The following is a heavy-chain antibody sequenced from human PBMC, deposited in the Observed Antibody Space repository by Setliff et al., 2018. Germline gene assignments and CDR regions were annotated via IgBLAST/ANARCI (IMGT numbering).Heavy chain of an antibody. J-gene: IGHJ6*03. CDR3: ARASRFGTTVYRGYYYMDV. D-gene: IGHD4-4*01. CDR2: INTNTGNP. CDR1: GYSFSTYA. V-gene: IGHV7-4-1*02. Sequence: ASVKVSCKASGYSFSTYAMSWIRQAPGQGLEWMGWINTNTGNPSYAQGFTGRFVFSLDTSVTTAYLQISCLKAEDTAVYYCARASRFGTTVYRGYYYMDVWGKGTTVTV.